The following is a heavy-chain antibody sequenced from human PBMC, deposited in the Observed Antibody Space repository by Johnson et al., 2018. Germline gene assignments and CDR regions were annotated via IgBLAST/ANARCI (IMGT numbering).Heavy chain of an antibody. D-gene: IGHD1-14*01. Sequence: QVQLVQSGGGLVQPGGSLRLSCAASGFTFSSYTMNWVRQAPGKGLEWVAGISYDGNNKYYVDSVKGRFIISRDNSKNTLYLQMNNLRAEDTAVYFCAGQKDYRKRYYYFDMDVWGQVTTVTVSS. CDR3: AGQKDYRKRYYYFDMDV. CDR1: GFTFSSYT. CDR2: ISYDGNNK. J-gene: IGHJ6*02. V-gene: IGHV3-30*03.